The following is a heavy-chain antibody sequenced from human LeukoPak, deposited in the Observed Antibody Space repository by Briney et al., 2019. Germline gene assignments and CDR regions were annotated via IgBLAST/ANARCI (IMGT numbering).Heavy chain of an antibody. CDR3: ARNPGPMGYSYSYYYMDV. CDR1: GYSISSGYY. Sequence: PSETLSLTCAVSGYSISSGYYWGWIRQPPGKGLEWIGSIYHSGSTYYNPSLKSRVTISVDTSKNQFSLKLSSVTAADTAVYYCARNPGPMGYSYSYYYMDVWGKGTTVTVSS. V-gene: IGHV4-38-2*01. J-gene: IGHJ6*03. CDR2: IYHSGST.